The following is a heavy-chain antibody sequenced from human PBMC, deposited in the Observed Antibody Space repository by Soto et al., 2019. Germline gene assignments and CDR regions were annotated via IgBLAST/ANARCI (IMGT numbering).Heavy chain of an antibody. J-gene: IGHJ4*02. CDR3: ARDLHTPYYYDSSGYYMVFDY. CDR1: GYTFTSYG. V-gene: IGHV1-18*04. Sequence: QVQLVQSGAEVKKPGASVKVSCKASGYTFTSYGISWVRQAPGQGLEWMGWISAYNGNTNYAQKLQGRVTMTTDTSTSTAYRELRSLRSDDTAVYYCARDLHTPYYYDSSGYYMVFDYWGQGTLVTVSS. D-gene: IGHD3-22*01. CDR2: ISAYNGNT.